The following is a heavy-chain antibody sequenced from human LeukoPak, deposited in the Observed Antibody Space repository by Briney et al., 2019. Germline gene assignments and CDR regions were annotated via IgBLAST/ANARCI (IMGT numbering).Heavy chain of an antibody. CDR3: ARGAGYSYGYYFDY. D-gene: IGHD5-18*01. V-gene: IGHV1-69*13. Sequence: SVKVSCKASGYTFTSYDINWGRQAPGQGLECMGGIIPIFGTANYAQKFQRRVTITADESTSTAYMELSSLRSEDTAVYYCARGAGYSYGYYFDYWGQGTLVTVSS. J-gene: IGHJ4*02. CDR1: GYTFTSYD. CDR2: IIPIFGTA.